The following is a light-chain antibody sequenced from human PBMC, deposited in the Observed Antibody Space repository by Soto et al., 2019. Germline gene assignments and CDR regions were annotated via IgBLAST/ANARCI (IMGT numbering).Light chain of an antibody. V-gene: IGKV3-11*01. Sequence: EIVLTQSPATMSLSPGERATLSCRTSQSVSRNLAWYQQKPGQAPRLLIYDASQRATGIAARFSGSGSGTDFTLTISRLEPEDFAVYYCQQFSSYPLTFGGGTKVEIK. CDR1: QSVSRN. J-gene: IGKJ4*01. CDR2: DAS. CDR3: QQFSSYPLT.